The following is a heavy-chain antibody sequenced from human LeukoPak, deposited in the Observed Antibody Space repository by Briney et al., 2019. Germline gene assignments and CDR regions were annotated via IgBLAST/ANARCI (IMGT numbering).Heavy chain of an antibody. J-gene: IGHJ6*03. D-gene: IGHD3-9*01. CDR2: ISGYNGDT. CDR3: AKTRFHYDILTGYYTPPVSYYYYYMDV. V-gene: IGHV1-18*01. Sequence: ASVKVSCKASGYTFTTYGISWVRQAPGQGLEWMGWISGYNGDTNYAQKLQGRVTMTTDTSTSTVYMELSSLRSEDTAVYYCAKTRFHYDILTGYYTPPVSYYYYYMDVWGKGTTVTISS. CDR1: GYTFTTYG.